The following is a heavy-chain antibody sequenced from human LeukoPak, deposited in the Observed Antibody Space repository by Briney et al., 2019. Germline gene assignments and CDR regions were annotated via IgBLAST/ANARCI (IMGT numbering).Heavy chain of an antibody. V-gene: IGHV3-9*01. CDR1: GFTFDDYA. D-gene: IGHD3-16*02. CDR2: ISWNSGRI. CDR3: AKDRRALSGTYGMDV. J-gene: IGHJ6*02. Sequence: GGSLRLSCAASGFTFDDYAMHWVRPAPGKGVEWVSGISWNSGRIGYADSVKGRFTISRDNAKNSLYLQMNSLRAEDTALYYCAKDRRALSGTYGMDVWGQGTTVTVSS.